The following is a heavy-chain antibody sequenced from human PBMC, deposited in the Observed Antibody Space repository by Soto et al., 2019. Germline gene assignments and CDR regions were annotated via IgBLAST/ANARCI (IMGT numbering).Heavy chain of an antibody. CDR3: ASGSGYDANADAFDI. CDR1: GGSISSGDYY. CDR2: IYYSGST. Sequence: QVQLQETGPGLVKPSQTLSLTCTVSGGSISSGDYYWSWIRQPPGKGLEWIGYIYYSGSTYYNPSLKSRVTISVDMSKNQFSLKLSSVTAADTAVYYCASGSGYDANADAFDIWGQGTMVTVSS. J-gene: IGHJ3*02. D-gene: IGHD5-12*01. V-gene: IGHV4-30-4*01.